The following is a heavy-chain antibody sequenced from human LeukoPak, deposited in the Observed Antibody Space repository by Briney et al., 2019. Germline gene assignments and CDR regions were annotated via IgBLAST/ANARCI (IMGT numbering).Heavy chain of an antibody. CDR3: ARVAGYYYGMDV. J-gene: IGHJ6*02. CDR2: IYYSGST. V-gene: IGHV4-30-4*01. Sequence: SQTLSLTCTVSGGSISSGDYYWSWIRQPPGKGLEWIGYIYYSGSTYYNPSLKSRVTISVDTSKNQFSLKLSSVTAADTAVYYCARVAGYYYGMDVWGQGTTVTLSS. CDR1: GGSISSGDYY.